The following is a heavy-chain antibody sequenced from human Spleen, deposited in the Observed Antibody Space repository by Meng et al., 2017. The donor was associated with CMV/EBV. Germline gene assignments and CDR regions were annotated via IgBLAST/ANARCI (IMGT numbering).Heavy chain of an antibody. CDR3: ARDRGGYCNTTSCYLLGFLSGMDV. V-gene: IGHV4-39*07. J-gene: IGHJ6*02. CDR1: GGAISSSSYY. CDR2: IYYSGST. D-gene: IGHD2-2*01. Sequence: SETLSLTCTVSGGAISSSSYYWGWIRQPPGKGLEWIGSIYYSGSTYYNPSLKSRVTMSADTSKNLFSLKLSSVTAADTAVYYCARDRGGYCNTTSCYLLGFLSGMDVWGQGTTVTVSS.